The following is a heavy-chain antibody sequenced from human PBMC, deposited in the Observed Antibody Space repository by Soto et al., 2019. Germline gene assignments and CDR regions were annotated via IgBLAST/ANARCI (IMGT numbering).Heavy chain of an antibody. Sequence: GGSLRLSCAASGFTFDDYAMHWVRQAPGKGLEWVSGISWNSGSIGYADSVKGRFTISRDNAKNSLYLQMNSLRAEDTALYYCAKDIGSSWYWYFQHWGQGTLVTVSS. CDR2: ISWNSGSI. D-gene: IGHD6-13*01. CDR3: AKDIGSSWYWYFQH. J-gene: IGHJ1*01. V-gene: IGHV3-9*01. CDR1: GFTFDDYA.